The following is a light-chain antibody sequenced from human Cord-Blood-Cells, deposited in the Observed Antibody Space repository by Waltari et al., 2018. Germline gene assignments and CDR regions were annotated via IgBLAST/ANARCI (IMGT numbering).Light chain of an antibody. CDR3: SSYAGSNNLV. Sequence: QSALTQPPSASGSPGQSVTISCTGTSSDVGGYNYVSWYQQHPGKAPKLMIYEVSKRPAGVPDRFSGSKSCNTAARTVAGLQAEDEADYDCSSYAGSNNLVFGGGTKLTVL. J-gene: IGLJ2*01. CDR1: SSDVGGYNY. V-gene: IGLV2-8*01. CDR2: EVS.